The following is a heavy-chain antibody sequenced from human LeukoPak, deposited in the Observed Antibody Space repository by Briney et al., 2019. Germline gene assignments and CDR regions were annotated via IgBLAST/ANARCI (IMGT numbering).Heavy chain of an antibody. J-gene: IGHJ4*02. CDR2: IIGGGGST. V-gene: IGHV3-23*01. D-gene: IGHD2-2*01. Sequence: GGSPRLSCAASGFTLSTYTMNWVRQAPGKGLEWVSGIIGGGGSTYYADSVKGRFTISGDNSRNTLFLQMNSLRAEDTAVYYCAHGAMYQLDYWGQGTLVTVSS. CDR3: AHGAMYQLDY. CDR1: GFTLSTYT.